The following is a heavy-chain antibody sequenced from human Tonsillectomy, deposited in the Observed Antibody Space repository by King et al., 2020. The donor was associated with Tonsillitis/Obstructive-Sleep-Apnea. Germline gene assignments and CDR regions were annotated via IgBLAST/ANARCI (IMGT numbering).Heavy chain of an antibody. CDR3: ARKPAYYYYGMDV. V-gene: IGHV4-39*07. CDR1: GGSISSSSYY. Sequence: QLQESGPGLVKPSETLSLTCTVSGGSISSSSYYWGWIRQPPGKGLEWIGSIYYSGSTYYNPSLKSRVTISVDTSKNKFSLKLSSVTAADTAVYYCARKPAYYYYGMDVWGQGTTVTVSS. J-gene: IGHJ6*02. CDR2: IYYSGST.